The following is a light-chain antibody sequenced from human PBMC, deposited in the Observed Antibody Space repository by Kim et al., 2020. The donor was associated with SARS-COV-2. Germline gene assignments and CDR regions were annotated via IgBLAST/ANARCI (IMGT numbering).Light chain of an antibody. J-gene: IGKJ5*01. CDR1: QSVDGY. Sequence: EIVLTQSPATLSLSPGDRATLSCRASQSVDGYLAWLQQKPGQAPRLLISNASNRAAGVPARFSGSGSGTDFTLSISSLEPEDFAVYYCQQRRKSITFGKGHDWRLN. CDR3: QQRRKSIT. CDR2: NAS. V-gene: IGKV3-11*01.